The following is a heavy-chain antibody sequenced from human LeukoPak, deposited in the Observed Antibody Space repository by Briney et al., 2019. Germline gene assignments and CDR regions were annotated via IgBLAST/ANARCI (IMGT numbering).Heavy chain of an antibody. J-gene: IGHJ4*02. CDR2: IRYDGSNK. D-gene: IGHD3-22*01. Sequence: GESLRLSCAAAGFTFSSYGMHWVRQAPGKGLEWVAFIRYDGSNKYYADSVKGRFTISRDNSKNTLYLQMNSLRAEDTAVYYCAKDDSNYNYDSSGDRMDYWGQGTLVTVSS. CDR3: AKDDSNYNYDSSGDRMDY. CDR1: GFTFSSYG. V-gene: IGHV3-30*02.